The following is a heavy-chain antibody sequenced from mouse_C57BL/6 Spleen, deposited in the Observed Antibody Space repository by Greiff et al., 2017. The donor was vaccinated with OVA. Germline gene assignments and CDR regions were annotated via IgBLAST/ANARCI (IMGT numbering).Heavy chain of an antibody. V-gene: IGHV1-63*01. CDR2: IYPGGGYT. Sequence: QVHVKQSGAELVRPGTSVKMSCKASGYTFTNYWIGWAKQRPGHGLEWIGDIYPGGGYTNYNEKFKGKATLTADKSSSTAYMQFSSLTSEDSAIYYCARWGDSLAWFAYWGQGTLVTVSA. CDR1: GYTFTNYW. D-gene: IGHD3-3*01. J-gene: IGHJ3*01. CDR3: ARWGDSLAWFAY.